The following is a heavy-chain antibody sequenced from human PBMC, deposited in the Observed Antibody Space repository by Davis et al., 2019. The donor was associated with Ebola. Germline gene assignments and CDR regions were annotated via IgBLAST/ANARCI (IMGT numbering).Heavy chain of an antibody. Sequence: GESLKISCAASGFTFSTYSMNWVRQAPGKGLEWVAVVSHSERERFYADSVKGRFTISRDNSENTLYLQMSSLTVDDTAVYYCVRAVFHEVLDYWGQGTPVTVSS. D-gene: IGHD3-3*01. V-gene: IGHV3-30*03. CDR3: VRAVFHEVLDY. CDR2: VSHSERER. CDR1: GFTFSTYS. J-gene: IGHJ4*02.